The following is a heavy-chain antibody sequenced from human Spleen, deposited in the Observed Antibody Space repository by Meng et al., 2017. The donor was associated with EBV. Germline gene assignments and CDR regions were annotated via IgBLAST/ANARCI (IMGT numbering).Heavy chain of an antibody. D-gene: IGHD4-17*01. CDR3: ARLRYGDWYFDI. Sequence: QVHLQESGPVLVKPSETLSLPCAVAGVCLSSYYWSWIRQSPGRGLEWIGFIHNSGNTKYRPPLKSRVTMSLDPLNNQFSLKLSSVTAADTAVYYCARLRYGDWYFDIWGRGTLVTVSS. J-gene: IGHJ2*01. CDR1: GVCLSSYY. V-gene: IGHV4-59*01. CDR2: IHNSGNT.